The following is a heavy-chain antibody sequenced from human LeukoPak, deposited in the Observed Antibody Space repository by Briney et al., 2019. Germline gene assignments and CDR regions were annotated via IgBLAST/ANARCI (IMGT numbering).Heavy chain of an antibody. D-gene: IGHD3-22*01. V-gene: IGHV3-43D*03. J-gene: IGHJ3*02. CDR3: TTDQNYYDSSGYYKNDAFDI. CDR1: GFTFDDYA. CDR2: ISWDGGST. Sequence: GGSLRLSCAASGFTFDDYAMHWVRQAPGKGLEWVSLISWDGGSTYCADSVKGRFTISRDNSKNSLYLQMNSLKTEDTAVYYCTTDQNYYDSSGYYKNDAFDIWGQGTMVTVSS.